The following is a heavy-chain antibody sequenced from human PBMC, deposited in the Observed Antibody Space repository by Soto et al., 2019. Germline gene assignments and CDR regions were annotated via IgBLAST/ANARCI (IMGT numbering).Heavy chain of an antibody. CDR2: ISYDGSNK. CDR3: ARELGVHSSGTLFDY. CDR1: GFTFSSYA. J-gene: IGHJ4*02. Sequence: QVQLVESGGGVVQPGRSLRLSCAASGFTFSSYAMHWVRQAPGKGLEWVAVISYDGSNKYYADSVKGRFTISRDNSKNTLYLQMNSLRAEDTAVYYCARELGVHSSGTLFDYWGQGTLVTVSS. D-gene: IGHD3-22*01. V-gene: IGHV3-30-3*01.